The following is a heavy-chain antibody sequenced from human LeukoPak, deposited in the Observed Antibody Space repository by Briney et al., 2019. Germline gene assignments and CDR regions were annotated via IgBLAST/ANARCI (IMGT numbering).Heavy chain of an antibody. CDR3: ARLGVIDSSGHDY. V-gene: IGHV4-39*01. D-gene: IGHD3-22*01. CDR2: IYYSGST. J-gene: IGHJ4*02. Sequence: SETLSLTCTVSGDSISSSSYYWGWIRQPPGKGLEWIGSIYYSGSTYYNPSLKSRVTISVDTSKNQFSLKLSSVTAADTAVYYCARLGVIDSSGHDYWGQGTLVTVSS. CDR1: GDSISSSSYY.